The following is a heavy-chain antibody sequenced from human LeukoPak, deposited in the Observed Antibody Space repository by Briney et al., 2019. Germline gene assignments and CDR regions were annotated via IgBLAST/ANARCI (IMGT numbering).Heavy chain of an antibody. J-gene: IGHJ4*02. D-gene: IGHD6-13*01. CDR3: ARVEAGSFDY. CDR1: GGSVSSYY. CDR2: IYYSGST. Sequence: SETLSLTCTVSGGSVSSYYWSWIRQPPGKGLEWIGYIYYSGSTNYNPSLKSRVTISVDTSKNQFSLKLSSVTAADTAVYYCARVEAGSFDYWGQGTLVTVSS. V-gene: IGHV4-59*02.